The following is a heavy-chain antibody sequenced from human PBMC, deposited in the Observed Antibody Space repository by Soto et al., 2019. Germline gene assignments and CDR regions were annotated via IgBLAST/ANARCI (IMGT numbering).Heavy chain of an antibody. CDR1: GGTFSSYA. CDR2: IIPIFGTA. V-gene: IGHV1-69*13. Sequence: ASVKVSCKASGGTFSSYAISWVRQAPGQGLEWMGGIIPIFGTANYAQKFQGRVTITADESTSTAYMELSSLRSEDTAVYYCARDDVLRFLEWLPPYYYYGMDVWGQGTTVTVSS. CDR3: ARDDVLRFLEWLPPYYYYGMDV. D-gene: IGHD3-3*01. J-gene: IGHJ6*02.